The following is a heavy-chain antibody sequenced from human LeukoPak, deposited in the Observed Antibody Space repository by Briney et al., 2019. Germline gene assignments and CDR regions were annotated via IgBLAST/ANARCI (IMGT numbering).Heavy chain of an antibody. D-gene: IGHD3-3*01. Sequence: GGSLRLSCAAPGFTFSSYWMTWVRQAPGKGLEWVASIKQDGIEKYYVDSVKGRFTISRDNAQNSLYLQMNSLRAEDTAVYYCARGPGYYNFWSGSNYYFDSWGQGTLVTVSS. CDR3: ARGPGYYNFWSGSNYYFDS. CDR1: GFTFSSYW. V-gene: IGHV3-7*01. J-gene: IGHJ4*02. CDR2: IKQDGIEK.